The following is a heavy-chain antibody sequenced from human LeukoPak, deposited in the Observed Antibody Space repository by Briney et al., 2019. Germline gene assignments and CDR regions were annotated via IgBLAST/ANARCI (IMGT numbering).Heavy chain of an antibody. CDR1: GGSISSSSYY. Sequence: SETLSLTCTVSGGSISSSSYYWGWIRQPPGKGLEWIASIYSSGSTYYNPSLKSRVTISVDTSKNQFSLNVNSVTAADTAVYYCARGGRWLDKKYFFDYWGQGTLVTVSS. V-gene: IGHV4-39*07. CDR3: ARGGRWLDKKYFFDY. J-gene: IGHJ4*02. D-gene: IGHD6-19*01. CDR2: IYSSGST.